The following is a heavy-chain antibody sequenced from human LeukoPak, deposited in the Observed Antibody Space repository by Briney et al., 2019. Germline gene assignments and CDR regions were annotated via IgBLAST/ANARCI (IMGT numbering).Heavy chain of an antibody. Sequence: PSETLSLTCAVSGGSISSTNWWSWVRQSPGKGLEWIGEIYHSGSTNYNPSLKSRVTISVDKSKNQFSLKLTSVTAADTAVYYCARSRYCTNGVCPQNYYGVDVWGQGTTVTVSS. CDR1: GGSISSTNW. D-gene: IGHD2-8*01. CDR3: ARSRYCTNGVCPQNYYGVDV. V-gene: IGHV4-4*02. CDR2: IYHSGST. J-gene: IGHJ6*02.